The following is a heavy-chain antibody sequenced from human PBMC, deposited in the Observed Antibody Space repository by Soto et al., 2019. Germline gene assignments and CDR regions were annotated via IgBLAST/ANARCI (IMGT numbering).Heavy chain of an antibody. Sequence: QVPLQESGPGLVKPSGTLSLTCAVSGGSISSNNWWSWVRQPPWKGLEWIGEIYHTGSTNYNPSLKTLVTISVDKSKNQFSLKLSSVTAADTAGYFCASSSRYPYDSSEGHFDYWGLGTLVTVSS. D-gene: IGHD3-22*01. CDR2: IYHTGST. CDR3: ASSSRYPYDSSEGHFDY. CDR1: GGSISSNNW. J-gene: IGHJ4*02. V-gene: IGHV4-4*02.